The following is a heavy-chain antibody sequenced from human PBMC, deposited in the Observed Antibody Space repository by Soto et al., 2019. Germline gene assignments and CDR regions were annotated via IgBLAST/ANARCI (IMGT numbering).Heavy chain of an antibody. CDR2: IIPIFGTA. Sequence: QVQLVQSGAEVKKPGSSVKVSCKASGGTFSSYAISWVRQAPGQGLEWMGGIIPIFGTADYAQKFQGRVTITADESTGTAYMELSSRRSEDTAVYYCASVETQRYYYGMDVWGQGTTVTVSS. D-gene: IGHD2-15*01. CDR3: ASVETQRYYYGMDV. CDR1: GGTFSSYA. V-gene: IGHV1-69*12. J-gene: IGHJ6*02.